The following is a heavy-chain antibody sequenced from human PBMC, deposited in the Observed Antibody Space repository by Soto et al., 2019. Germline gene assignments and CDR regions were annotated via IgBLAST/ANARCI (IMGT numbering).Heavy chain of an antibody. D-gene: IGHD2-21*01. V-gene: IGHV3-23*01. CDR1: GFTFSNYG. J-gene: IGHJ5*02. Sequence: EVQLLESGGGLVQPGGSLRLSCAASGFTFSNYGMSWVRQAPGKGLEWVSSISGGNTFYAGSVKGRFTISRDNSKNTXXLQXNSLTAEDTAVYYCAKAPSSDCNSGACSLRSWGQGTLVTVSS. CDR3: AKAPSSDCNSGACSLRS. CDR2: SISGGNT.